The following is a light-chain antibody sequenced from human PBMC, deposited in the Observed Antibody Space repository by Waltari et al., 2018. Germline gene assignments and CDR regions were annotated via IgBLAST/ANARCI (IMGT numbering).Light chain of an antibody. J-gene: IGLJ2*01. CDR3: CSFASRIGV. CDR1: SSDVGSYNF. CDR2: EVT. V-gene: IGLV2-23*02. Sequence: QSALTQPASVSGYPGQSITISCTGTSSDVGSYNFVSWYQQHPGKAPKLIISEVTKRPSGVSNRFSGSKSGNTASLTISGLQADDEADYYCCSFASRIGVFGGGTKVTVL.